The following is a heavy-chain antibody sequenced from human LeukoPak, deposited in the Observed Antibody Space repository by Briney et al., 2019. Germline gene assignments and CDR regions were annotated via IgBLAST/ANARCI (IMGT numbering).Heavy chain of an antibody. CDR3: AKDQGYSYYYLDY. Sequence: GGSLRLSCAGSGFTFNNHAMSWVRQAPGKGLEWVSGIIGNGASTYYSDSVKGRFTISRDNSKNTLYLQMSSLRAEDTAIYYCAKDQGYSYYYLDYWGQGTLVTVSS. CDR1: GFTFNNHA. CDR2: IIGNGAST. V-gene: IGHV3-23*01. J-gene: IGHJ4*02. D-gene: IGHD5-18*01.